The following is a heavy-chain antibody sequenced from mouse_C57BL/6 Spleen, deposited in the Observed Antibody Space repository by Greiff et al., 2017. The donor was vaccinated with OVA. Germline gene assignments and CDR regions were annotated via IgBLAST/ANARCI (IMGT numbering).Heavy chain of an antibody. Sequence: QVQLQQPGAELVKPGASVKLSCKASGYTFTSYWMQWVKQRPGQGLEWIGEIDPSDSYTNYNQKFKGKATLTVDTSSSTAYMQLSSLTSEASAVYYCARSGYYGSSYDAMDYWGQGTSVTVSS. CDR2: IDPSDSYT. CDR3: ARSGYYGSSYDAMDY. J-gene: IGHJ4*01. D-gene: IGHD1-1*01. V-gene: IGHV1-50*01. CDR1: GYTFTSYW.